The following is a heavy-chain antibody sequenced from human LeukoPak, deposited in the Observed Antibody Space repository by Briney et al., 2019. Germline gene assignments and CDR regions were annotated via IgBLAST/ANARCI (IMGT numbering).Heavy chain of an antibody. Sequence: GGSLRLSCAASGFTFSSYAMRWVRQAPGKGLERVSAISGSGGNTYYADSVKGRFTISRDNSRNTLYLQMNSLRAEDTAVYYCANFERTVAGPYNWFDPWGQGTLVTVSS. CDR1: GFTFSSYA. V-gene: IGHV3-23*01. CDR3: ANFERTVAGPYNWFDP. D-gene: IGHD6-19*01. CDR2: ISGSGGNT. J-gene: IGHJ5*02.